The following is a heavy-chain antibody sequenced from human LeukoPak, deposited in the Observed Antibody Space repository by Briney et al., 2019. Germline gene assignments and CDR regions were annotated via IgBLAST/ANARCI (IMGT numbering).Heavy chain of an antibody. J-gene: IGHJ4*02. V-gene: IGHV4-34*01. D-gene: IGHD3-10*01. Sequence: SETLSLTCAVYGGSFSGYYWSWLRQPPGKGLEWIGEINHSGSTNYNPSLTSRVTISVDTSKNQFSLKLSSVTAADTAVYYCARHPRGITMVRRIHFDYWGQGTLVTVSS. CDR3: ARHPRGITMVRRIHFDY. CDR1: GGSFSGYY. CDR2: INHSGST.